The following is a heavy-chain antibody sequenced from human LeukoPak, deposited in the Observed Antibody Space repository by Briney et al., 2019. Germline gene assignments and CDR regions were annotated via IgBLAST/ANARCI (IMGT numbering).Heavy chain of an antibody. Sequence: GGSLRLSCAASGFTFSSYSVNWFRQAPGKGLEWVSYISTSSSTIYYADSVKGRFTISRDNSKNTLYLQMTSLRAEDTAVYYCARAGGGSYYVNPDYWGQGTLVTVSS. D-gene: IGHD1-26*01. CDR2: ISTSSSTI. J-gene: IGHJ4*02. CDR3: ARAGGGSYYVNPDY. CDR1: GFTFSSYS. V-gene: IGHV3-48*01.